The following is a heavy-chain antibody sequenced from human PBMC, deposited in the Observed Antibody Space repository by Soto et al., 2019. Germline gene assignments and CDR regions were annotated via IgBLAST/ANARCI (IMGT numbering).Heavy chain of an antibody. CDR1: GFVFSSYA. D-gene: IGHD5-18*01. V-gene: IGHV3-21*01. CDR2: ISRSSSYI. CDR3: AKDAPRGYSYGYPSY. J-gene: IGHJ4*02. Sequence: GSLRLSCAGSGFVFSSYAMNWVRQAPGKGLEWVSSISRSSSYIYYADSVRGRFTISRDNAKNTLHLQMNSLRDEDTAVYYCAKDAPRGYSYGYPSYWGQGTLVTVSS.